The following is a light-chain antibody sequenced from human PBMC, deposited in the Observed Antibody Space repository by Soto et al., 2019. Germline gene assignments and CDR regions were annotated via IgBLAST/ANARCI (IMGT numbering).Light chain of an antibody. CDR3: QQYDTSPRT. CDR2: GTS. CDR1: QTVNSIY. Sequence: EIVLTQSPGTLSLSPGVRATLSCRASQTVNSIYLAWYQQKPGQAPRLLIYGTSNRATGIPDRFSGSGSGTDFTLTISRLEPEDFAVYYCQQYDTSPRTFGQGTKVEIK. J-gene: IGKJ1*01. V-gene: IGKV3-20*01.